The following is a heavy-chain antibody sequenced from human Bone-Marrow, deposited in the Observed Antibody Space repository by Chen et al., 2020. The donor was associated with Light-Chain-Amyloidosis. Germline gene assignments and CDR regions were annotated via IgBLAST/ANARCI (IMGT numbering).Heavy chain of an antibody. CDR3: ARDFWVAGFTTTNWFDP. J-gene: IGHJ5*02. V-gene: IGHV1-2*02. D-gene: IGHD3-3*01. CDR2: INLNSGDT. CDR1: GFTFTNYL. Sequence: QVQMVQSGAEVRKPGASVKVSCQTSGFTFTNYLLHWVRQAPGQGLEWMGWINLNSGDTKYAEKFQGRVTLTRDTSTTTSYMELSGLRSDDTALYYCARDFWVAGFTTTNWFDPWGQGTLITVSS.